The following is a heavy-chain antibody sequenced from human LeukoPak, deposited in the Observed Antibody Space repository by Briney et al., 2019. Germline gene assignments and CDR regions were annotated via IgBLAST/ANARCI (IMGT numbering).Heavy chain of an antibody. CDR3: AASYSYSSALLRN. CDR2: IYYSGST. J-gene: IGHJ4*02. D-gene: IGHD6-19*01. V-gene: IGHV4-39*01. CDR1: GGSISSGSYY. Sequence: SETLSLTCTVSGGSISSGSYYWAWIRQPPGTGLEWIGSIYYSGSTSYNPSLKGRVTISVDTSKNQFSLKLNSVTAADTAVYYCAASYSYSSALLRNWGQGTLVTVSS.